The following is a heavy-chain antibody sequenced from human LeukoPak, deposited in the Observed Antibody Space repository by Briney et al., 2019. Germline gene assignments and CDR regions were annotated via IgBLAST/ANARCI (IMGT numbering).Heavy chain of an antibody. V-gene: IGHV4-39*01. CDR3: ARLATVIDY. CDR1: GGSIGSSSYY. Sequence: SETLSLTCTVSGGSIGSSSYYWGWIRQPPGKGLEWIGSIYYSGSTYYNPSLKSRVTISVDTSKNQFSLKLSSVTAADTAVYYCARLATVIDYWGQGTLVTVSS. CDR2: IYYSGST. J-gene: IGHJ4*02. D-gene: IGHD4-17*01.